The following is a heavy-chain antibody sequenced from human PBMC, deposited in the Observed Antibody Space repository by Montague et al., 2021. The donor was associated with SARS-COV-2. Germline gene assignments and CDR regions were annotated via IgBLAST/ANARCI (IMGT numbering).Heavy chain of an antibody. V-gene: IGHV4-59*01. CDR1: GGSISGYY. J-gene: IGHJ2*01. CDR2: IYHSGNT. Sequence: SETLSLTCSVSGGSISGYYWSWIRQPPGKGLEWIGYIYHSGNTKYNPSLKSRVSISVDTSKNQFSLTLSSVTAADTAVYYCARGYRMELWQTNWYFGLWGRGTPVTVSS. D-gene: IGHD3-16*01. CDR3: ARGYRMELWQTNWYFGL.